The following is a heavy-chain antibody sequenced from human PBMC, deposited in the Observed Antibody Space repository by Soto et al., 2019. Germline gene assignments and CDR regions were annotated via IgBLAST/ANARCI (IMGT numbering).Heavy chain of an antibody. CDR1: GDSITSNSYF. D-gene: IGHD5-12*01. J-gene: IGHJ4*02. V-gene: IGHV4-39*01. CDR3: ARHAGGYDRRFFDY. Sequence: SETLSLTCTVSGDSITSNSYFWAWIRLPPGKGLEWIGSIYYSGATYYNPSLKSRVTISGDRSKNQFSLKLRSVTAADTAVYYWARHAGGYDRRFFDYWGQGSLVTVSS. CDR2: IYYSGAT.